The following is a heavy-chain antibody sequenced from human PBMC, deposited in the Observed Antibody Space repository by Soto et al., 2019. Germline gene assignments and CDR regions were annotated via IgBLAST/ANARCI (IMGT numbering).Heavy chain of an antibody. V-gene: IGHV4-61*08. CDR1: GGSIASVGFY. Sequence: ASETLSLTCTVSGGSIASVGFYCSWIRQNPEKGLEWIAYIYYSGSTNYNPSLKSRVTISVDTSKNQFSLKLSSVTAADTAVYYCARRYGSAFDIWGQGTMVTISS. D-gene: IGHD3-10*01. J-gene: IGHJ3*02. CDR3: ARRYGSAFDI. CDR2: IYYSGST.